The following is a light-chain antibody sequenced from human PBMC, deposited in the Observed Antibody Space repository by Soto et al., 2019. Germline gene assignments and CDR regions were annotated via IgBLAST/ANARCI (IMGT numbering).Light chain of an antibody. CDR1: SGNIASAY. CDR3: QSHDNSNQVV. CDR2: EDN. J-gene: IGLJ2*01. V-gene: IGLV6-57*02. Sequence: NFMLTQPHSVSESPGKTVTISCTGSSGNIASAYVQWYKQRPGSAPTTVIYEDNQRPSGVPDRFSGSIDSSSNSASLTISGLKTEDVADYYCQSHDNSNQVVFGGGTKLTGL.